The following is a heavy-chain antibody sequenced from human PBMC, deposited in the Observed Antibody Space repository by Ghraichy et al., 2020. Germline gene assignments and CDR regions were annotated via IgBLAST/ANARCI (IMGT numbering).Heavy chain of an antibody. CDR3: AREGYCGGDCYSGV. CDR2: IYSGGST. Sequence: GSLRLSCAASGFTVSSNYMSWVRQAPGKGLEWVSVIYSGGSTYYADSVKGRFTISRDNSKNTLYLQMNSLRAEDTAVYYCAREGYCGGDCYSGVWGQGTLVTVSS. D-gene: IGHD2-21*02. CDR1: GFTVSSNY. V-gene: IGHV3-53*01. J-gene: IGHJ4*02.